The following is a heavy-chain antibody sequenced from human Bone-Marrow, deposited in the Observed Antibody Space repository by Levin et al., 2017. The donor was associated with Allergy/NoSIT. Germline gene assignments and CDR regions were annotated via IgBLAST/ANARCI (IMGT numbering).Heavy chain of an antibody. D-gene: IGHD3-16*01. CDR1: GGSISSYY. CDR3: AMGEYYFDY. Sequence: SETLFLTCTVSGGSISSYYWSWIRQPPGKGLEWIGYIYYSGSTNYNPSLKSRVTISVDTSKNQFSLKLSSVTAADTAVYYCAMGEYYFDYWGQGTLVTVSS. CDR2: IYYSGST. J-gene: IGHJ4*02. V-gene: IGHV4-59*01.